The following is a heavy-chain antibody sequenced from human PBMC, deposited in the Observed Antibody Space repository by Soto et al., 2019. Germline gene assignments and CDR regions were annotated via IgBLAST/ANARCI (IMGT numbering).Heavy chain of an antibody. J-gene: IGHJ2*01. D-gene: IGHD2-8*01. V-gene: IGHV1-3*01. Sequence: QVQLVQSGAEVKKPGASVKVSCKASGYTLTSYAMHWVRQAPGQRLEWMGWSNAGNGNTKYPLKFQGRDTITRDPAATTADMELVSLRSEDTAVYYCASELGHCTNGVCKPHGVAWWYFHLWGRGTQLAVST. CDR3: ASELGHCTNGVCKPHGVAWWYFHL. CDR1: GYTLTSYA. CDR2: SNAGNGNT.